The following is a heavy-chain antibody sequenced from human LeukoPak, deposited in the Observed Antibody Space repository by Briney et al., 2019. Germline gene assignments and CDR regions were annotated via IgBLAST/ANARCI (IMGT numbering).Heavy chain of an antibody. Sequence: PSETLSLTCTVSGGSIRNYYWSWIRQPPGKGLEWIGYIYYSGSTNYNPSLKSRVTISVDTSKNQFSLKLSSVTAADTAVYYCARYLDYGGNSRVFQHWGQGTLVTVSS. V-gene: IGHV4-59*12. J-gene: IGHJ1*01. CDR2: IYYSGST. CDR1: GGSIRNYY. CDR3: ARYLDYGGNSRVFQH. D-gene: IGHD4-23*01.